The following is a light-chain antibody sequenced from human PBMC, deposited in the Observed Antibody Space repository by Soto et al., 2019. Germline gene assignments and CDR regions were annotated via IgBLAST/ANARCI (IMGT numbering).Light chain of an antibody. CDR3: QSPSDSSLNGWA. CDR1: SSNIGAPFD. Sequence: QSVLTQPPSVSGAPGQRVTISCTGSSSNIGAPFDVHWYQQLPGRAPKLLIYDNSNRPSGVPDRFSGSKSGTSASLAITGLQAEDEADYYCQSPSDSSLNGWAFGGGTKLTVL. J-gene: IGLJ3*02. V-gene: IGLV1-40*01. CDR2: DNS.